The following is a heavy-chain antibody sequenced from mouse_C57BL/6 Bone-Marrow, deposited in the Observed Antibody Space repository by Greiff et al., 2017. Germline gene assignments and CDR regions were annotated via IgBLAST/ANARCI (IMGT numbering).Heavy chain of an antibody. V-gene: IGHV3-6*01. CDR1: GYSITSGYY. Sequence: EVQLQESGPGLVKPSQSLSLTCSVTGYSITSGYYWNWIRQFPGNKLEWMGYISYDGSNNYNPSLKNRISITRDTSKNQFFLKLNSVTTEDTATYYCARDGGLRLYYAMDYWGQGTSVTVSS. CDR3: ARDGGLRLYYAMDY. J-gene: IGHJ4*01. D-gene: IGHD2-4*01. CDR2: ISYDGSN.